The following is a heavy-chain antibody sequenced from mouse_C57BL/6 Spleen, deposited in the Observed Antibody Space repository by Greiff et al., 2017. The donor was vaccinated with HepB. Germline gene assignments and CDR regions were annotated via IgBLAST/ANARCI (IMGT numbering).Heavy chain of an antibody. D-gene: IGHD1-1*01. J-gene: IGHJ3*01. CDR1: GYAFSSYW. CDR3: AREDYYGSSPAY. CDR2: IYPGDGDT. V-gene: IGHV1-80*01. Sequence: ESGAELVKPGASVKISCKASGYAFSSYWMNWVKQRPGKGLEWIGQIYPGDGDTNYNGKFKGKATLTADKSSSTAYMQLSSLTSEDSAVYFCAREDYYGSSPAYWGQGTLVTVSA.